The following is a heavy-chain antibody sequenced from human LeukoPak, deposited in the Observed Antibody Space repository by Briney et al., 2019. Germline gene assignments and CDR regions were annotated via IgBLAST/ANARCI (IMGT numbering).Heavy chain of an antibody. CDR1: GGSISSYY. D-gene: IGHD3-10*01. CDR3: ASLKMVQGVISYYYYYMDV. Sequence: SETLSLTCTVSGGSISSYYWSWIRQPPGKGLEWIGYIYYSGSTKYNPSLKSRVAISVDTSTNQFSQKLSSVTAADTAVYYCASLKMVQGVISYYYYYMDVWGKGTTVTVSS. V-gene: IGHV4-59*01. CDR2: IYYSGST. J-gene: IGHJ6*03.